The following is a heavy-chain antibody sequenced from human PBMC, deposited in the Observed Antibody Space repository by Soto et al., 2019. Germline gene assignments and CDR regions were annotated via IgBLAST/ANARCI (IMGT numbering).Heavy chain of an antibody. CDR3: ARHNYGSGSTYFDY. V-gene: IGHV4-59*08. CDR2: IYNSGST. Sequence: PSETLSLTCTVSGGSISSYYWGWIRQPPGKGLEYIGYIYNSGSTNYNPSLKSRLTISIDTSKNQFSLKLNSMTAADTAVYYCARHNYGSGSTYFDYWGQGTLVTVSS. CDR1: GGSISSYY. J-gene: IGHJ4*02. D-gene: IGHD3-10*01.